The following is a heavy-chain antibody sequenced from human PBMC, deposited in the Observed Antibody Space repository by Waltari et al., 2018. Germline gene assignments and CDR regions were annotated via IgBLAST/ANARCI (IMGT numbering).Heavy chain of an antibody. V-gene: IGHV1-69*04. CDR1: GGTFSSYA. D-gene: IGHD5-12*01. Sequence: QVQLVQSGAEVKKPGSSVKVSCKASGGTFSSYAISWVRQAPGQGLDWMGRIIPILGKANYAQKFQGRVTITADKSTSTAYMELSSLRSEDTAVYYCASKVATSNGMDVWGQGTTVTVSS. CDR3: ASKVATSNGMDV. CDR2: IIPILGKA. J-gene: IGHJ6*02.